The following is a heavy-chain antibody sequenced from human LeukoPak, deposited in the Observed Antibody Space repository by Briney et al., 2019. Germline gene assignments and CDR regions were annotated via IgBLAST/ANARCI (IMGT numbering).Heavy chain of an antibody. CDR2: IIPIFGTA. CDR3: ARGVAMGTTYYFDS. J-gene: IGHJ4*02. Sequence: SVKVSCKASGGTFSSYAISWVRQAPGQGLEWMGGIIPIFGTANYAQKFQGRVTITADESTSTAYMELSSLRSEDTAVYYCARGVAMGTTYYFDSWGRGTQVTVAS. D-gene: IGHD1-1*01. CDR1: GGTFSSYA. V-gene: IGHV1-69*13.